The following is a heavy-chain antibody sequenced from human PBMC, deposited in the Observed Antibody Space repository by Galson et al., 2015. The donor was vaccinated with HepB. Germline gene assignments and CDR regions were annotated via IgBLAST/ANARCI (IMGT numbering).Heavy chain of an antibody. CDR2: VTGSGDRT. D-gene: IGHD6-6*01. Sequence: SLRLPCAASGFGFNSDVMPWVRQAPGTGLEWFSGVTGSGDRTYYADFVKDRFTISRDNSKNNLFLQVNSLRVVDTAVYYCAIGAYLSSAYLYGMDLWGHGTTVIVSS. J-gene: IGHJ6*02. V-gene: IGHV3-23*01. CDR1: GFGFNSDV. CDR3: AIGAYLSSAYLYGMDL.